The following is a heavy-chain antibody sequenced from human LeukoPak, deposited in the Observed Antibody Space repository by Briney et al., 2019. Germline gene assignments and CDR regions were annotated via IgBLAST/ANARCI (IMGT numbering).Heavy chain of an antibody. CDR3: ANTGRDGYNPTSYNSYNFYYMDV. CDR1: GFTFSSNA. CDR2: ISGSGGST. J-gene: IGHJ6*03. Sequence: GGSLRLSCAASGFTFSSNAMSWVRQAPGKGLEWVSAISGSGGSTYYADSVKGRFTISRDNCKNTLYLQMNNLRAADTAVYYCANTGRDGYNPTSYNSYNFYYMDVWGKGTTVTISS. D-gene: IGHD5-24*01. V-gene: IGHV3-23*01.